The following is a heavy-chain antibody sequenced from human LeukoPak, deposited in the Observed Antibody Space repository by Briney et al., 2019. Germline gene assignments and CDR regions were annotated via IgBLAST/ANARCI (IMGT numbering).Heavy chain of an antibody. J-gene: IGHJ3*02. V-gene: IGHV3-11*01. CDR2: ISSSGSTI. CDR1: GFTFSDYY. D-gene: IGHD6-13*01. Sequence: PGGSLRLSCAVSGFTFSDYYMSWIRQAPGKGLEWVSYISSSGSTIYYADSVKGRFTISRDNAKNSLYLQMNSLRAEDTAVYYCARAIAAAYDAFDIWGQGTMVTVSS. CDR3: ARAIAAAYDAFDI.